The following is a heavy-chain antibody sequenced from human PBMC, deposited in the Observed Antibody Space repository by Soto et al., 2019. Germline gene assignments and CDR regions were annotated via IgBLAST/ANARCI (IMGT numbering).Heavy chain of an antibody. CDR2: TSYDGSNK. CDR3: AGVYYGGNSVNNY. CDR1: GFTFSSFA. Sequence: GGSLRLSCAVSGFTFSSFAMSWVRQAPGKGLEWVAATSYDGSNKYYADSVKGRFIISRDNSKNTLDLLLNTLRAEDTAVYYCAGVYYGGNSVNNYWGQGTPVTVSS. V-gene: IGHV3-30-3*01. D-gene: IGHD2-8*01. J-gene: IGHJ4*02.